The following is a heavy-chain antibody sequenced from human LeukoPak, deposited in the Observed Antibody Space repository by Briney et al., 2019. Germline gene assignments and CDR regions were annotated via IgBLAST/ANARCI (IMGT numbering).Heavy chain of an antibody. CDR1: GGSFSGYY. Sequence: TSETLSLTCAVYGGSFSGYYWSWNRQPPGKGLEWIGEINHSGSTNYNPSLKSRVTISVDTSKNQISLKLSSVTAADTAVYYCAREGYCSSTNCYNFNYWGQGTLVTVSS. J-gene: IGHJ4*02. D-gene: IGHD2-2*02. CDR3: AREGYCSSTNCYNFNY. V-gene: IGHV4-34*01. CDR2: INHSGST.